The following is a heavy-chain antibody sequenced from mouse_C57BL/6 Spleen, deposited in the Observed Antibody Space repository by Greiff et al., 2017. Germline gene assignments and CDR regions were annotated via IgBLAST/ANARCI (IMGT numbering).Heavy chain of an antibody. Sequence: VQLQQSGAELARPGASVKLSCKASGYTFTSYGISWVKQRTGQGLEWIGEIYPRSGNTYYNEKFKGKATLTADKSSSTAYMELRSLTSEDSAVYFCARGGYYGSSYNYFDYWGQGTTLTVSS. CDR3: ARGGYYGSSYNYFDY. CDR1: GYTFTSYG. D-gene: IGHD1-1*01. V-gene: IGHV1-81*01. J-gene: IGHJ2*01. CDR2: IYPRSGNT.